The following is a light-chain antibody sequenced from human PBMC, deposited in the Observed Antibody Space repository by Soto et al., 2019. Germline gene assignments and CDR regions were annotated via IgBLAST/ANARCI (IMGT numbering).Light chain of an antibody. CDR2: QDS. V-gene: IGLV3-1*01. CDR3: QAWDSSTVG. Sequence: SYELTQPPSVSVSPGQPASITCSGDKLGDKYACWYQQKPGQSPVLVIYQDSKRPSGIPERFSGSNSGNTATLTISGTQAMDEADYYCQAWDSSTVGFGGGTKLTVL. J-gene: IGLJ2*01. CDR1: KLGDKY.